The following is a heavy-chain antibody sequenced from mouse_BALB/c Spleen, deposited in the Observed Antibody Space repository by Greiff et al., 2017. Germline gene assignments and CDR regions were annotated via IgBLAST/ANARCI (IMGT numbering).Heavy chain of an antibody. D-gene: IGHD1-1*01. CDR2: ISTYYGDA. CDR3: AIELLRGYDAMDY. J-gene: IGHJ4*01. V-gene: IGHV1S137*01. CDR1: GYTFTDYA. Sequence: QVQLKESGAELVRPGVSVKISCTGSGYTFTDYAMHWVRQSHAKSLEWIGVISTYYGDASYNQKFKGKATMTVDKTSSTAYMELARLTSEDSANYYSAIELLRGYDAMDYWGQGTSVTVSS.